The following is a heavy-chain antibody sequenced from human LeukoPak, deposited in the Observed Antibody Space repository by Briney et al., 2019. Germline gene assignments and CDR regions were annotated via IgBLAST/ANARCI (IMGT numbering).Heavy chain of an antibody. J-gene: IGHJ4*02. Sequence: PGGSLRLSCAASGFNFGSYSMTLGRQAPGKRLERGSVMRADCATTFYADSVKGRVTISRDNAKNTVFLQMSSLRAEDTALYYCARKSASGNYPLDYWGQGTLVTVSS. CDR2: MRADCATT. CDR1: GFNFGSYS. D-gene: IGHD3-10*01. V-gene: IGHV3-23*01. CDR3: ARKSASGNYPLDY.